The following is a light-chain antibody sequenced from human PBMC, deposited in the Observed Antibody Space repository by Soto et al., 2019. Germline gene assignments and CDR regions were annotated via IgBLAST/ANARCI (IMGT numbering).Light chain of an antibody. CDR2: DVS. Sequence: QSALTQPASVSGSPGQSITISCTGTSSDVGGYNYVSWYQQHPGKAPKLMIYDVSNRPSGVSNRFSGSKSGNTASLTISGLQAEDEADYYCSSYTSSSTLAVVFGGGTQLTVL. CDR3: SSYTSSSTLAVV. J-gene: IGLJ2*01. V-gene: IGLV2-14*01. CDR1: SSDVGGYNY.